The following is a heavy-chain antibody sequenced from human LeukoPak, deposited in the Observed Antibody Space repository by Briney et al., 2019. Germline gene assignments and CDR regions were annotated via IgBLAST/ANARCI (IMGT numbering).Heavy chain of an antibody. D-gene: IGHD2-2*01. CDR1: GGSFSGYY. CDR2: INHSGST. Sequence: PSETLSLTCAVYGGSFSGYYWSWIRQPPGKGLEWIGEINHSGSTYYNPSLKSRVTISVDTSKNQFSLKLSSVTAADTAVYYCARSDCSSTSCYPTPFDYWGQGTLVTVSS. V-gene: IGHV4-34*01. J-gene: IGHJ4*02. CDR3: ARSDCSSTSCYPTPFDY.